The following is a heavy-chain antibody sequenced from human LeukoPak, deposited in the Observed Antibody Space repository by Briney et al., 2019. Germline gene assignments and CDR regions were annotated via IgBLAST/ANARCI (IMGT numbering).Heavy chain of an antibody. Sequence: GGSLRLSCAASGFTFSSYWMSWVRQAPGKGLEWVANIKQDGSQKYYVDSVKGRFTISRDNAKNSLFLQMNSLRAEDAAVYYCARDRWGYSYGGDWGQGTLVTVSS. J-gene: IGHJ4*02. CDR1: GFTFSSYW. CDR2: IKQDGSQK. D-gene: IGHD5-18*01. CDR3: ARDRWGYSYGGD. V-gene: IGHV3-7*01.